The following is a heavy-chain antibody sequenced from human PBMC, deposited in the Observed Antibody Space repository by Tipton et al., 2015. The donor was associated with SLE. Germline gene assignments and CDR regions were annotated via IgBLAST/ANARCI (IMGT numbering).Heavy chain of an antibody. V-gene: IGHV1-2*02. D-gene: IGHD2-21*01. CDR2: INPNSGGT. CDR1: GYTFTGYY. J-gene: IGHJ2*01. CDR3: ARAAGLQSNWYFDL. Sequence: QSGPEVKKPGASVKVSCKASGYTFTGYYMHWVRQAPGQGLEWMGWINPNSGGTNYAQKFQGRVTMTRDTSISTAYMELSRLRSDETAVYYCARAAGLQSNWYFDLWGRGSMVTVSS.